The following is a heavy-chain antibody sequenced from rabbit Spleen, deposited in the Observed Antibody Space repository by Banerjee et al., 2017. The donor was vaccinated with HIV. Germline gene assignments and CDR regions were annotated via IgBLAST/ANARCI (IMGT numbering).Heavy chain of an antibody. V-gene: IGHV1S45*01. D-gene: IGHD1-1*01. Sequence: QEQLVESGGGLVQPEGSLTLTCTASGVSFSISSYMCWVRQAPGKGLEWIACIDSGSSGFTYFASWAKGRFTISKSSSTTVTLQMTSLTVADTATYFCARDLTGVIGWNFGWWGPGTLVTV. CDR3: ARDLTGVIGWNFGW. CDR1: GVSFSISSY. CDR2: IDSGSSGFT. J-gene: IGHJ4*01.